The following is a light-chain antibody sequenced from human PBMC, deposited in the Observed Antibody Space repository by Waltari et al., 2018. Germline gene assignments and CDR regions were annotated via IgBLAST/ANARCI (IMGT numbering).Light chain of an antibody. CDR1: SSNIGSNY. Sequence: SVLTQPPSASGTPGQRVTISCSGSSSNIGSNYVYWYQQLPGTAPKLLIYMNNQRPSGVPDRFSGSKSGTSASLASSGLRSEDEADYYCAAWDDSLSGVVFGGGTKLTVL. J-gene: IGLJ2*01. CDR2: MNN. CDR3: AAWDDSLSGVV. V-gene: IGLV1-47*01.